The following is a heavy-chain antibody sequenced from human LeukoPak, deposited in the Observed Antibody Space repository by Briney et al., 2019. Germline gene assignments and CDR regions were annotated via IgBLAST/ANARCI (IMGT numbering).Heavy chain of an antibody. Sequence: GGSLRLSCAASGFALSSYAMSWVRQAPGKGLEWVSSISGSGGSTYYADSVKGRFTISRDNSKYTLYLQLNSLRAEDTAVYYCAKDLRSSSWAHYFDYWGQGTLVTVSS. J-gene: IGHJ4*02. CDR1: GFALSSYA. V-gene: IGHV3-23*01. CDR3: AKDLRSSSWAHYFDY. D-gene: IGHD6-13*01. CDR2: ISGSGGST.